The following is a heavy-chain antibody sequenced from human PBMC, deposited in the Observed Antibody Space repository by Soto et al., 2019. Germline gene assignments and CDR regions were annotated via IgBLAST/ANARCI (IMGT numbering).Heavy chain of an antibody. Sequence: GGSLRLSCAASGFTFSSYAMSWVREAPGKGLEWVSAISGSGGSTYYADSVKGRFTISRDNSKNTLYLQMNSLRAEDTAVYYCAKDMSGGYYSTFADYWGQGTLVTVSS. CDR1: GFTFSSYA. CDR3: AKDMSGGYYSTFADY. CDR2: ISGSGGST. J-gene: IGHJ4*02. V-gene: IGHV3-23*01. D-gene: IGHD3-3*01.